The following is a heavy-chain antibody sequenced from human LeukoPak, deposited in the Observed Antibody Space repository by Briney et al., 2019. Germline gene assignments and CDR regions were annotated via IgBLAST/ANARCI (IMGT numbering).Heavy chain of an antibody. CDR3: ARGRLSNYYGSGSYLLLRFDP. Sequence: PSETLSLTCAVYGGSFSGYYWSWIRQPPGKGLEWIGEINHSGSTNYNPSLKSRVTISVDTSKNQFSLKLSSVTAADTAVYYCARGRLSNYYGSGSYLLLRFDPWGQGTLVTVSS. D-gene: IGHD3-10*01. J-gene: IGHJ5*02. V-gene: IGHV4-34*01. CDR2: INHSGST. CDR1: GGSFSGYY.